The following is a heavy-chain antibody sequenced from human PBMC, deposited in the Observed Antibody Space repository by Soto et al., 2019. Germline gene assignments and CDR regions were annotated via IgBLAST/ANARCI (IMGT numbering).Heavy chain of an antibody. CDR2: ISYDGSNK. D-gene: IGHD6-13*01. CDR3: ATGSYSSSWTHYFDH. Sequence: PGVSLRLSCAASGFTFSSYAMHWVRQAPGKGLEWVAVISYDGSNKYYADSVKGRFAFSRDNSKNTLYLQMNSLRAEDTAVYYCATGSYSSSWTHYFDHWGQGTLVTVSS. CDR1: GFTFSSYA. V-gene: IGHV3-30*09. J-gene: IGHJ4*02.